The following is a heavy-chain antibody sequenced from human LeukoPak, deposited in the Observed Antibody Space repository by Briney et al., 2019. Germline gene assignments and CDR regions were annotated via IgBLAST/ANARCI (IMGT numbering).Heavy chain of an antibody. CDR3: AELGITMIGGV. D-gene: IGHD3-10*02. CDR1: GFTFSSYS. CDR2: ISSSGSTI. Sequence: PGGSLRLSCAASGFTFSSYSMNWVRQAPGKGLEWVSSISSSGSTIYYADSVKGRFTISRDNAKNSVYLQMNSLRAEDTAVYYCAELGITMIGGVWGKGTTVTISS. V-gene: IGHV3-48*04. J-gene: IGHJ6*04.